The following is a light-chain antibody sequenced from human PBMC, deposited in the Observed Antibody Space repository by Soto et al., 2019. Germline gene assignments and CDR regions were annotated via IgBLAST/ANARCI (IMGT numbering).Light chain of an antibody. J-gene: IGLJ3*02. CDR1: SSDVGRYNY. Sequence: QAVVTQPASVSGSPGQSITISCTGTSSDVGRYNYVSWYQQHPGKAPKLMIYEVSNRPSGVSNRFSASKSGNTASLTISGLQAEDEADYYCTSYTSSTPWVFGGGTKLTVL. CDR2: EVS. V-gene: IGLV2-14*01. CDR3: TSYTSSTPWV.